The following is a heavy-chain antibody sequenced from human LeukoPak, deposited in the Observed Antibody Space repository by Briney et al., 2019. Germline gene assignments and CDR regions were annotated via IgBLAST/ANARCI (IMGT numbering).Heavy chain of an antibody. J-gene: IGHJ6*04. CDR3: ARRYSGYGGPDV. CDR2: IYTSGST. D-gene: IGHD5-12*01. V-gene: IGHV4-59*10. Sequence: SETLSLTCAVYGGSFSGYYWSWIRQPPGKGLEWIGRIYTSGSTNYNPSLKSRVTMSVDTSKNQFSLKLSSVTAADTAVYYCARRYSGYGGPDVWGKGTTVTISS. CDR1: GGSFSGYY.